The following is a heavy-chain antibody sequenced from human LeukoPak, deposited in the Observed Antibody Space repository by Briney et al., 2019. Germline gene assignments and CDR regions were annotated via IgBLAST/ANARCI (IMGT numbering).Heavy chain of an antibody. CDR3: ARGWNYAFRFDY. CDR2: IKQDGSER. V-gene: IGHV3-7*01. J-gene: IGHJ4*02. Sequence: GGSLRLSCAASGFTFSDYWMTWVRQAPGMGLEWVAHIKQDGSERYYGDSVKGRFTISRDNAKNLVYLQMNSLGAEDTAIYYCARGWNYAFRFDYWGQGTLVTVSS. CDR1: GFTFSDYW. D-gene: IGHD1-7*01.